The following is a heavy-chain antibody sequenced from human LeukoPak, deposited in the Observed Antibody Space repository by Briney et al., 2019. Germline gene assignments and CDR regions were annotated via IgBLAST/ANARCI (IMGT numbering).Heavy chain of an antibody. V-gene: IGHV4-4*09. CDR3: ARAVGIAAAGRVYYYYYYMDV. J-gene: IGHJ6*03. Sequence: SETLSLTCTVSGGSISSYYWSWIRQPPGKGLEWIGYIYTSGSTNYNPSLKSRVTISVDTSKNQFSLKLSSVTAADTAVYYCARAVGIAAAGRVYYYYYYMDVWGKGTTVTVSS. CDR1: GGSISSYY. D-gene: IGHD6-13*01. CDR2: IYTSGST.